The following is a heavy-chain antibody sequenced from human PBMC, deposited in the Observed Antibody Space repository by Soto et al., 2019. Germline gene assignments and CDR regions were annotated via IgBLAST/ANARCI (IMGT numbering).Heavy chain of an antibody. J-gene: IGHJ4*02. CDR3: ARDRSHSSAAWWLDY. CDR1: GYTFTSTW. D-gene: IGHD3-22*01. CDR2: INPYGGAA. V-gene: IGHV1-46*01. Sequence: QVQLVQSGAEVKKPGASVKVSCKASGYTFTSTWMHWVRQGPGQGLGWMGIINPYGGAATYAEKFQGRVNMTTDTSTATESMELSSMRSYDTAMYYCARDRSHSSAAWWLDYWGQGTQVTVSS.